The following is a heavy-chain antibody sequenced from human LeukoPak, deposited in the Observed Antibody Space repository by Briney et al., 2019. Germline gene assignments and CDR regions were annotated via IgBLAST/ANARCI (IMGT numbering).Heavy chain of an antibody. Sequence: PGGSLRLSCVASGFPFSSYWMTWVRQAPGKGLEWVANIKQDGSKKSYVDSVKGRFTISRDNAKNSLYLQMNSLRAEDTAVYYCAKDLGRYYYDSSGSDYWGQGTLVTVSS. CDR3: AKDLGRYYYDSSGSDY. J-gene: IGHJ4*02. CDR2: IKQDGSKK. V-gene: IGHV3-7*03. CDR1: GFPFSSYW. D-gene: IGHD3-22*01.